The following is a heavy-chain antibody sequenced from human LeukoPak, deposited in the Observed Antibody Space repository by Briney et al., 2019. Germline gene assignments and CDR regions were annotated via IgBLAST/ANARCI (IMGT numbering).Heavy chain of an antibody. V-gene: IGHV3-33*01. Sequence: GGSLRLSCAASGFTFSSYGMHWVRQAPGKGLEWVAVIWYDGSNKYYADSVKGRFTISRDNSKNMLYLQMNSLRVEDTAVYYCARDKYPGSGSYYIFDYWGQGTLVTVSS. CDR2: IWYDGSNK. CDR1: GFTFSSYG. J-gene: IGHJ4*02. CDR3: ARDKYPGSGSYYIFDY. D-gene: IGHD1-26*01.